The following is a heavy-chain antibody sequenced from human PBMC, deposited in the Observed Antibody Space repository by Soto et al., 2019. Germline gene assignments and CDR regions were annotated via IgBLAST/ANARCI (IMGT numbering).Heavy chain of an antibody. CDR1: GDSVTSHY. D-gene: IGHD2-15*01. Sequence: SETLSLTCTFSGDSVTSHYLTWIRQSPEKGLEWIGYMHYTGFSHYNPSLKSRLTISVDRSKNQFTLQLTSVTVEDTAVYYCGYAYGSDWYTYWGQGTQVTVSS. CDR3: GYAYGSDWYTY. V-gene: IGHV4-59*02. CDR2: MHYTGFS. J-gene: IGHJ4*02.